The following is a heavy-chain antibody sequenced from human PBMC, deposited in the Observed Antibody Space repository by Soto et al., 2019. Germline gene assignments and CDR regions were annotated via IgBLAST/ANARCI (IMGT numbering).Heavy chain of an antibody. V-gene: IGHV3-48*01. CDR1: GFTFSSYS. J-gene: IGHJ6*03. CDR3: ARGNDDFWSGGGLDYYMDV. CDR2: ISSSSSTI. D-gene: IGHD3-3*01. Sequence: HPGGSLRLSCAASGFTFSSYSMNWVRQAPGKGLEWVSYISSSSSTIYYADSVKGRFTISRDNAKNSLYLQMNSLRAEDTAVYYCARGNDDFWSGGGLDYYMDVWGKGTTVTVSS.